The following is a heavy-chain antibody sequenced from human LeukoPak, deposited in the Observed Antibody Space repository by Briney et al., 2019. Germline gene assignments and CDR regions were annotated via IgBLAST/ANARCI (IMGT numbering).Heavy chain of an antibody. J-gene: IGHJ5*02. D-gene: IGHD1-26*01. CDR3: AREPPLNSGSRRVDWFDP. CDR2: INAGNGNT. Sequence: ASVKVSCKASGYTFTSYAMHWVRQAPGQRLEWMGWINAGNGNTKYSQKFQGRVTITRDTSASTAYMELSSLRSEDTAVYYCAREPPLNSGSRRVDWFDPWGQGTLVTVSS. CDR1: GYTFTSYA. V-gene: IGHV1-3*01.